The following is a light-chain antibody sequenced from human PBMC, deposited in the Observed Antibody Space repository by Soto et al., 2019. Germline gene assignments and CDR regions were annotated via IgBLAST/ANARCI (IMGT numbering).Light chain of an antibody. Sequence: EIVLTQSPGTLSLSPGERATLSCRASQSVSSSYLVWYQQRPGQPPRLLIYGTSNRAAGIPDRFTGTGSGTDFPLTIYRLEPEDSAVYYCQQYGSSALTFAGGTKV. CDR2: GTS. CDR3: QQYGSSALT. V-gene: IGKV3-20*01. J-gene: IGKJ4*01. CDR1: QSVSSSY.